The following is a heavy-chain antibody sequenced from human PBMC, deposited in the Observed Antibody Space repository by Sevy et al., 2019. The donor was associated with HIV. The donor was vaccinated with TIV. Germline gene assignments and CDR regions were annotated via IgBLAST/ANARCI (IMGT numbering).Heavy chain of an antibody. J-gene: IGHJ6*02. D-gene: IGHD2-21*02. V-gene: IGHV3-23*01. Sequence: GGSLRLSCAASGFTFTTYAMSWVRQAPGKGLEWVSGISPSGGSTYYADSVKGRFTISRDNSKNTLYLQMNSLRAEDTAGYYCARRYGGNSHYYYYGMDVWGQGTTVTVSS. CDR1: GFTFTTYA. CDR2: ISPSGGST. CDR3: ARRYGGNSHYYYYGMDV.